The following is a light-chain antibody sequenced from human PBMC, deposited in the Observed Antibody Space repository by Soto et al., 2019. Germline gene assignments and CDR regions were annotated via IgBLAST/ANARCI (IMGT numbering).Light chain of an antibody. V-gene: IGKV3-20*01. CDR3: QQYGSSPLT. J-gene: IGKJ4*01. CDR2: GAS. CDR1: QSVSSSY. Sequence: EIVLTQSPGTLSLSPGERATLSCRASQSVSSSYLAWYQQKPGQAPRLLIYGASIRATGIPDRFSGSGSVTDFTLTISRLEPEDFAVYYCQQYGSSPLTSGGGTKVEIK.